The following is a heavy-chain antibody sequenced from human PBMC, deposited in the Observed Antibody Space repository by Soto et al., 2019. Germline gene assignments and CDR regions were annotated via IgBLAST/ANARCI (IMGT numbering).Heavy chain of an antibody. D-gene: IGHD3-9*01. J-gene: IGHJ6*02. CDR1: GFTFSSYA. V-gene: IGHV3-30-3*01. CDR2: ISYDGSNK. Sequence: GGSLRLSCAASGFTFSSYAMHWVRQAPGKGLEWVAVISYDGSNKYYADSVKGRFTISRDNSKNTLYLQMNSLRAEDTAVYYCARAPVLRYFDWLSNGMDVWGQGTTVTVSS. CDR3: ARAPVLRYFDWLSNGMDV.